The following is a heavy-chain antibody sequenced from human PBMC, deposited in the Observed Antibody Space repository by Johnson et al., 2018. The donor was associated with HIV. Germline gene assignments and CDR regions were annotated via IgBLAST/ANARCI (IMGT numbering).Heavy chain of an antibody. D-gene: IGHD3-22*01. J-gene: IGHJ3*02. V-gene: IGHV3-53*01. CDR3: ARVDYDSSGYYLYAFDI. Sequence: VQLVESGGGLIQPGGSLRLSCAASGFTVSSNYMSWVRQAPGKGLEWVSVIYSGGSTYYADSVKGRFTISRDNSKNTLYLQMNSLRAEDTAVYYCARVDYDSSGYYLYAFDIWGQGTMVTVS. CDR1: GFTVSSNY. CDR2: IYSGGST.